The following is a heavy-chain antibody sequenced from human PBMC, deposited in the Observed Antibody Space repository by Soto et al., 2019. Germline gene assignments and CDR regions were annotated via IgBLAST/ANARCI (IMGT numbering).Heavy chain of an antibody. CDR1: GGSISSSSYY. CDR2: IYYSGST. Sequence: SETLSLTCTVSGGSISSSSYYWGWIRQPPGKGLEWIGSIYYSGSTYYNPSLKSRVTISVDTPKNQFSLKLSSVTAADTAVYYCARHVWGGSGSPNWFDPSGQGTLVT. CDR3: ARHVWGGSGSPNWFDP. J-gene: IGHJ5*02. D-gene: IGHD3-10*01. V-gene: IGHV4-39*01.